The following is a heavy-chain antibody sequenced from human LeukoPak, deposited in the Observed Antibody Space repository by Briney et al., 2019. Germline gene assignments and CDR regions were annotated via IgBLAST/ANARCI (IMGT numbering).Heavy chain of an antibody. CDR2: VSGYNGNT. J-gene: IGHJ4*02. CDR1: GYTFTSHG. D-gene: IGHD2-2*01. Sequence: ASVKVSCKTSGYTFTSHGINWLRQAPGQGLEWMGWVSGYNGNTDYAQKFQGRVTMTTDRSTNTVYMELRSLRSDDTAVYYCARGGYCSSTSCYVEGFDYWGQGTLVTVSS. V-gene: IGHV1-18*01. CDR3: ARGGYCSSTSCYVEGFDY.